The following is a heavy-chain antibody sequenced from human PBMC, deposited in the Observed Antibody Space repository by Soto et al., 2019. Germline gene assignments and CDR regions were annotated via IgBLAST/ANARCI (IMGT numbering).Heavy chain of an antibody. Sequence: EVQLLESGGGWVQPGGSLRLSCAASGFKFSSYDMNWVRQAPGKGLEWVSGTSGSGGTTYYADSVKGRFTICRDNRKNTLYLQMNTLRAEDTVVYDCAKARTAYYYYGMDVWGQGATVSVSS. CDR2: TSGSGGTT. V-gene: IGHV3-23*01. J-gene: IGHJ6*02. CDR1: GFKFSSYD. D-gene: IGHD2-2*01. CDR3: AKARTAYYYYGMDV.